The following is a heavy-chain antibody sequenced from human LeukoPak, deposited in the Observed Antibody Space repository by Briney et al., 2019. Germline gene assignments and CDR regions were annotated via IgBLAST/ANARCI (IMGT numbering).Heavy chain of an antibody. D-gene: IGHD5-18*01. CDR1: GGSFSGYY. CDR2: INHSGST. Sequence: SETLSLTCAVYGGSFSGYYWSWIRQPPGKGLEWIGEINHSGSTNYNPSLKSRVTISVDTSKNQFSLKLSSVTAADTAVYYCARDAGSGYSNVLFDPWGQGALVTVSS. CDR3: ARDAGSGYSNVLFDP. V-gene: IGHV4-34*01. J-gene: IGHJ5*02.